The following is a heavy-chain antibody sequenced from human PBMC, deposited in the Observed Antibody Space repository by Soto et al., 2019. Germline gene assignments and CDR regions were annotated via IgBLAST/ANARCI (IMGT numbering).Heavy chain of an antibody. Sequence: QLQLQESGPGLVKPSETLSLTCPVSGGSISRSSYYWGWIRKPPGKGLEWIGSIYYSGSTYYNPSLKSRVTISVDTSTNQFSLKLSSVTAADTAVYYCASSSGVSRKGITYWGQGTLVTVSS. CDR2: IYYSGST. V-gene: IGHV4-39*01. J-gene: IGHJ4*02. CDR1: GGSISRSSYY. CDR3: ASSSGVSRKGITY. D-gene: IGHD3-22*01.